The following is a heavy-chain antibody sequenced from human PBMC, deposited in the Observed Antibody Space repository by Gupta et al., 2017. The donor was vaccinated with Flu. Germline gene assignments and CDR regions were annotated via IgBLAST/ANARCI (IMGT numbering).Heavy chain of an antibody. J-gene: IGHJ4*02. V-gene: IGHV5-51*01. CDR2: IYHGDSDT. CDR3: ARQADSSGWYGQTDY. CDR1: GYSFTSYG. Sequence: QLVQSGAELTKPGEPLKTSCKGSGYSFTSYGSGGVRQMHGKGLEWMGIIYHGDSDTRYSPSFQGQVTISADKSISTAYLQWSSLKASDTAMYYCARQADSSGWYGQTDYWGQGTLVTVCS. D-gene: IGHD6-19*01.